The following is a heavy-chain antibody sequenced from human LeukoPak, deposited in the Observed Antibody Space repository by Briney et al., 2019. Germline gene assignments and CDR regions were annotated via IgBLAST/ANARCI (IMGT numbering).Heavy chain of an antibody. Sequence: SETLSLTCTVSGGPISSYYWSWIRQPPGKGLEWIGYIYYSGSTNYNPSLKSRVTISVDTSKNQFSLKLSSVTAADTAVYYCARAGCSSTSCYLSHWGQGTLVTVSS. CDR2: IYYSGST. V-gene: IGHV4-59*01. CDR3: ARAGCSSTSCYLSH. D-gene: IGHD2-2*01. CDR1: GGPISSYY. J-gene: IGHJ4*02.